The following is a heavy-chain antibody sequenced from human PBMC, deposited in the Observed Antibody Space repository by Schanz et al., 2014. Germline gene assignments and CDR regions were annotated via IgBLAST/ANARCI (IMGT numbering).Heavy chain of an antibody. D-gene: IGHD2-15*01. CDR2: ISSSSTYI. CDR3: ARVLRGVLPATLGDAFDI. Sequence: DVQLVESGGGLVKPGGSLRLSCAASGFTFSTYTMNWVRQAPGKGLEWVSSISSSSTYIYYTDSLKGRFTISRDNAKNSLYLQMNSLRAEDKAMYYCARVLRGVLPATLGDAFDIWGQGTMVTISS. J-gene: IGHJ3*02. CDR1: GFTFSTYT. V-gene: IGHV3-21*02.